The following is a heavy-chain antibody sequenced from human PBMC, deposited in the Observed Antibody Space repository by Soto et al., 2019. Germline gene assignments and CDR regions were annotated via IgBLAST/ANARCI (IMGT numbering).Heavy chain of an antibody. V-gene: IGHV3-23*01. CDR2: ISGSDNST. CDR1: GFTFSDYY. CDR3: APMGV. J-gene: IGHJ6*02. Sequence: GGSLRLSCAASGFTFSDYYMSWIRQAPGKGLEWVSAISGSDNSTYYADSVKGRFTISRDNSKNTLYLQMSSLRADDTAVYYCAPMGVWGQGTTVTVSS.